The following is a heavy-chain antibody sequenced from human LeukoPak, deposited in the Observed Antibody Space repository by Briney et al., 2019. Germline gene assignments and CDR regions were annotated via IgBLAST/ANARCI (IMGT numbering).Heavy chain of an antibody. CDR3: AKDIQPSFRAAAGTYAFDI. CDR2: ISGSGGST. J-gene: IGHJ3*02. Sequence: GGSLRLSRAASGFTFSSYAMSWVRQAPGKGLEWVSAISGSGGSTYYADSVKGRFTISRDNSKNTLYLQMNSLRAEDTAVYYCAKDIQPSFRAAAGTYAFDIWGQGTMVTVSS. D-gene: IGHD6-13*01. V-gene: IGHV3-23*01. CDR1: GFTFSSYA.